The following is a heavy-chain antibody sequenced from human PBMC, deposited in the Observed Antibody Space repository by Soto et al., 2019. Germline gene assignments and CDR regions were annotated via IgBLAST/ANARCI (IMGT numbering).Heavy chain of an antibody. D-gene: IGHD6-6*01. V-gene: IGHV4-31*03. CDR3: ARGGEQLPRGLHFDY. CDR1: GGSISSGGYY. CDR2: IYYSGST. J-gene: IGHJ4*02. Sequence: SEILSLTCTVSGGSISSGGYYWSWIRQHPGKGLEWIGYIYYSGSTYYNPSLKSRVTISVDTSKNQFSLKLSSVTAADTAVYYCARGGEQLPRGLHFDYWGQGTLVTVSS.